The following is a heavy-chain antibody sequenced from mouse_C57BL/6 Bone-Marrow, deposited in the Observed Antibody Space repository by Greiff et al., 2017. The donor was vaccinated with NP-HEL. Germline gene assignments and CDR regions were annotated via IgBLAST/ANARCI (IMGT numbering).Heavy chain of an antibody. CDR2: IYPGDGDT. V-gene: IGHV1-82*01. J-gene: IGHJ2*01. CDR1: GYAFSSSW. Sequence: QVQLKESGPELVKPGASVKISCKASGYAFSSSWMNWVKQRPGKGLEWIGRIYPGDGDTNYNGKFKGKATLTADKSSSTAYMQLSSLTSEDSAVYFCARSLGKLGRGFDYWGQGTTVTVSS. D-gene: IGHD4-1*01. CDR3: ARSLGKLGRGFDY.